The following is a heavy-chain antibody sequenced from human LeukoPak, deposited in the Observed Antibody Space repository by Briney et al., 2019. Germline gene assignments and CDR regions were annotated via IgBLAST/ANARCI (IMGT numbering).Heavy chain of an antibody. D-gene: IGHD1-26*01. Sequence: SEALSLTCAVSGGSISSSNWWSWVRQPPGKGLEWIGEIYHSGSTNYNPSLKSRVTISVDKSKNQFSLKLSSVTAADTAVYYCARVSSGATTVDYWGQGTLVTVSS. J-gene: IGHJ4*02. CDR2: IYHSGST. V-gene: IGHV4-4*02. CDR1: GGSISSSNW. CDR3: ARVSSGATTVDY.